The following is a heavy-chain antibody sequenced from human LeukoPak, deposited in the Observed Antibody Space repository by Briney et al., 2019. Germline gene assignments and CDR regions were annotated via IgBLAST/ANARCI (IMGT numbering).Heavy chain of an antibody. CDR3: ARVIVGADDAFDI. D-gene: IGHD1-26*01. CDR2: IYTSGST. Sequence: SETLSLTCTVSGGSISSGSYYWSWIRQPAGKGLEWIGRIYTSGSTNYNPSLKSRVTMSVDTSKNQFSLKLSSVTAADTAVYYCARVIVGADDAFDIWGQGTMVTVSS. V-gene: IGHV4-61*02. J-gene: IGHJ3*02. CDR1: GGSISSGSYY.